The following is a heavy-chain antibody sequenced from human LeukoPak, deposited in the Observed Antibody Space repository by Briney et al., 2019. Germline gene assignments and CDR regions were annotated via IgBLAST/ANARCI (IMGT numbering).Heavy chain of an antibody. V-gene: IGHV4-39*01. CDR1: GGSISSSSYY. CDR3: ARLSDVSSGYPYYFDY. Sequence: SETLSLTCTVSGGSISSSSYYWGWIRQPPGKGLEWIGSIYYSGSTYYNPSLKSRVTISVDTSKNQFSLKLSSVTAADTAVYYCARLSDVSSGYPYYFDYWGQGTLVTVSS. J-gene: IGHJ4*02. CDR2: IYYSGST. D-gene: IGHD3-22*01.